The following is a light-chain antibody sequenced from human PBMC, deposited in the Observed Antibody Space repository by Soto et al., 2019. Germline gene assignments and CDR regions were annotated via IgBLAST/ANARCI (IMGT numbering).Light chain of an antibody. CDR1: QSINSW. J-gene: IGKJ1*01. V-gene: IGKV1-5*03. CDR2: KAS. Sequence: DIQMTQYPSTLSASVGHRVTITCRASQSINSWLAWYQQKPGKAPKLLIYKASSLESGDTSRFSDIGSGTEFAITICSLQRDDFATYFFQQYNSYPRTFGEGTKVDIK. CDR3: QQYNSYPRT.